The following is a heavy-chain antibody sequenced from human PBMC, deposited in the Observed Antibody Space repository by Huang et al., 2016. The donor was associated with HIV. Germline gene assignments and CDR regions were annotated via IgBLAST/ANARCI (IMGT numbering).Heavy chain of an antibody. CDR3: ARGVRLYKNRDVPPNTSWGYYDYYMDA. Sequence: QVQLLQSGAEVKKLGASVKISCKTSGYTFTNYDINWVRQATGQGLEWMLWMNPRSGNTGFAQKFQDRVSMTRTTSTTSAYMELSDLRSDDTAVYYCARGVRLYKNRDVPPNTSWGYYDYYMDAWGKGTTVTVS. V-gene: IGHV1-8*02. CDR1: GYTFTNYD. D-gene: IGHD3-3*01. J-gene: IGHJ6*03. CDR2: MNPRSGNT.